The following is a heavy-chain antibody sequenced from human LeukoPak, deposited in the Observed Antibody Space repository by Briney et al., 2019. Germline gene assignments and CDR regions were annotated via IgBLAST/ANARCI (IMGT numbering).Heavy chain of an antibody. J-gene: IGHJ4*02. CDR2: ISSSGSTI. CDR3: AREDYDSSGYYSYYFDY. Sequence: HSGGSLRLSCAASGFTFSSYEMNWVRQAPGKGLEWVSYISSSGSTIYYADSVKGRFTISRDNAKNSLYLQMNSLRAEDTAVYYCAREDYDSSGYYSYYFDYWGQGTLVTVSS. CDR1: GFTFSSYE. V-gene: IGHV3-48*03. D-gene: IGHD3-22*01.